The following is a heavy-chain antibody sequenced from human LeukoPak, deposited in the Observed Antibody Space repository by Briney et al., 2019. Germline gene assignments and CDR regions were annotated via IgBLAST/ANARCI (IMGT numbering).Heavy chain of an antibody. Sequence: GGSLRFSCAASGFTFSSYAMSWVRQAPGKGLEWVSTISASGGSTYYADSVKGRSTISRDNSKNTLYLQMNSLRAEDTAVYYCAKDQVELEGGVDYWGQGTLVTVSS. CDR3: AKDQVELEGGVDY. V-gene: IGHV3-23*01. CDR1: GFTFSSYA. J-gene: IGHJ4*02. CDR2: ISASGGST. D-gene: IGHD1-7*01.